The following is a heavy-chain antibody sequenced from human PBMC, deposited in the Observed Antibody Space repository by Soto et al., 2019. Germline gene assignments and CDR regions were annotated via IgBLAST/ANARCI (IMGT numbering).Heavy chain of an antibody. D-gene: IGHD2-2*01. V-gene: IGHV5-51*01. J-gene: IGHJ6*02. CDR3: ARHYCSSTSCYPVYYYYYGMDV. CDR2: IYPGDSDT. CDR1: GYSFTSYW. Sequence: GESLKISCKGSGYSFTSYWIGWVRQMPGNGLEWMGIIYPGDSDTRYSPSFQGQVTISADKSISTAYLQWSSLKASDTAMYYCARHYCSSTSCYPVYYYYYGMDVWGQGTTVTVSS.